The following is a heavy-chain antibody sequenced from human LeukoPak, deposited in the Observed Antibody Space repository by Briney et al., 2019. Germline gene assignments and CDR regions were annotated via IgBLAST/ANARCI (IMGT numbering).Heavy chain of an antibody. J-gene: IGHJ4*02. V-gene: IGHV4-39*01. CDR1: SGSISSSSYY. Sequence: SETLSLTCTVYSGSISSSSYYWGWIRQPPGKGLEGSGIIYYSGSIYYNPSLKTRVTISVDTTKNQFSLKMSSVTTAETTMYYCARLCHTAMAQRTPIDGYSHVGYFDYWGQGTLVTVSS. CDR2: IYYSGSI. D-gene: IGHD5-18*01. CDR3: ARLCHTAMAQRTPIDGYSHVGYFDY.